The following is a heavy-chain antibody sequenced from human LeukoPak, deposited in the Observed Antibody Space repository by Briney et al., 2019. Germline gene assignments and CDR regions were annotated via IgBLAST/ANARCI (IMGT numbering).Heavy chain of an antibody. V-gene: IGHV4-38-2*02. J-gene: IGHJ5*02. D-gene: IGHD3-22*01. Sequence: NPSETLSLTCSISGYSISSGYFWGWIRQPPGKGLEWIGNIHHDGITHYNPSLKSRVTISLDPSKNQFSLKLTSVAAADTALYHCARVHYYDASDYSTSNWFDPWGQGTLVTVSS. CDR2: IHHDGIT. CDR1: GYSISSGYF. CDR3: ARVHYYDASDYSTSNWFDP.